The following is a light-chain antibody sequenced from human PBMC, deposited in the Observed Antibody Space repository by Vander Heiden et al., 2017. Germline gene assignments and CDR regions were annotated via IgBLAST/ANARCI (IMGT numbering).Light chain of an antibody. CDR2: NKN. Sequence: VVTQEPSFSVSPGGSVPLPCDLSSGSVPPASSPSWYQQTPGQAPRTLIYNKNTRSAGVPDRFSGSIRGNKAALTITGVQADEESDYYCVLYLGGGISVFGGGTKLTVL. CDR1: SGSVPPASS. CDR3: VLYLGGGISV. V-gene: IGLV8-61*01. J-gene: IGLJ3*02.